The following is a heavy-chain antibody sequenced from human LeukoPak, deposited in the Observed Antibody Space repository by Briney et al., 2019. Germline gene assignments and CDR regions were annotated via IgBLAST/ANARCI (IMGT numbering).Heavy chain of an antibody. J-gene: IGHJ3*02. Sequence: ASVKVSCKASGYTFTGYYMHWVRQAPGQGLEWMGWINPNSGGTNYAQKFQGRVTMTRDTSISTAYMELSRLRSDDTAVYYCARDGSYYYDSSGLDDAFDIWGQGTMVTVSS. V-gene: IGHV1-2*02. CDR3: ARDGSYYYDSSGLDDAFDI. D-gene: IGHD3-22*01. CDR1: GYTFTGYY. CDR2: INPNSGGT.